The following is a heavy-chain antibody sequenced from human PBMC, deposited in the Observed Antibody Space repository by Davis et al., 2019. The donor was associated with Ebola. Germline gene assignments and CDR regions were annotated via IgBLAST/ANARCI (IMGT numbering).Heavy chain of an antibody. V-gene: IGHV3-30*02. Sequence: PGGSLRLSCAASGFTFNIFDMHWVRQAPGRGLEWVAFVRSHGSDDHYADSVKGRFTISRDNSKNTLYLQMNSLRAEDTAVFYCAKGSTLAMGIVDDWGQGTLVTVSS. CDR1: GFTFNIFD. D-gene: IGHD2-21*01. CDR3: AKGSTLAMGIVDD. J-gene: IGHJ4*02. CDR2: VRSHGSDD.